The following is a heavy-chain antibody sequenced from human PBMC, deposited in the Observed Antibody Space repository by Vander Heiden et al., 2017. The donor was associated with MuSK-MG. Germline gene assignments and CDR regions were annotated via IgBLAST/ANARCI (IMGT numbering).Heavy chain of an antibody. CDR1: GGSFSGYY. J-gene: IGHJ5*02. D-gene: IGHD1-26*01. CDR3: ARVSKEGDWFDP. CDR2: INHSGST. Sequence: QVQLQQWGAGLLKPSETLSLTCAVYGGSFSGYYWSWIRQPPGKGLEWIGEINHSGSTNYNPPLKSRVTISLDTSKNQFSLKLSSVTAADTAVYYCARVSKEGDWFDPWGQGTLVTVSS. V-gene: IGHV4-34*01.